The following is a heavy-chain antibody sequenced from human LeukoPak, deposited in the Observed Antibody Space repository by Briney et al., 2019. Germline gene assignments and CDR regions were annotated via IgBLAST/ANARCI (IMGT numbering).Heavy chain of an antibody. V-gene: IGHV3-23*01. CDR2: ISGSGGST. CDR3: AKDAPRGIAVAGTEYFDY. Sequence: GGSLRLSCAASGFTFSSYAMSWVRQDPGRGLEWDSAISGSGGSTYYADSVKGRLTISRDNSKNTLYLQMNSLRAEDTAVYYCAKDAPRGIAVAGTEYFDYWGQGTLVTVSS. D-gene: IGHD6-19*01. J-gene: IGHJ4*02. CDR1: GFTFSSYA.